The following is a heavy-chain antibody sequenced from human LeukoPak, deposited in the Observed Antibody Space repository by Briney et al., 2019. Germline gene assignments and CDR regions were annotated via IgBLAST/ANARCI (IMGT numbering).Heavy chain of an antibody. CDR2: IYHSGSA. J-gene: IGHJ5*02. D-gene: IGHD2-2*01. V-gene: IGHV4-38-2*02. CDR1: GYSISSGYQ. Sequence: SETLSLTCAVSGYSISSGYQWAWIRQSPGKGLEWIGSIYHSGSAHYNPSLKSRVTISVETSKNQFSLKMYSVTAADTAVYYCARDPRWLTPDCSSTSCYENYFDPWGQGTLVTVSS. CDR3: ARDPRWLTPDCSSTSCYENYFDP.